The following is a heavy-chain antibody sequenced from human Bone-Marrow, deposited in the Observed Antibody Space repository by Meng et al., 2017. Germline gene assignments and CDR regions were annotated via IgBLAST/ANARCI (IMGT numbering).Heavy chain of an antibody. CDR1: GFSFTSDP. CDR3: VREQYTL. J-gene: IGHJ4*02. CDR2: IYSDGKDT. D-gene: IGHD4-11*01. V-gene: IGHV3-64*01. Sequence: GESLKISCAGSGFSFTSDPMHWVRQAPGKGLEYVSGIYSDGKDTFYANSVRGRFIISRDISKNTLYLQMDGLRAEDTAVYYCVREQYTLWGQGTLVTVSS.